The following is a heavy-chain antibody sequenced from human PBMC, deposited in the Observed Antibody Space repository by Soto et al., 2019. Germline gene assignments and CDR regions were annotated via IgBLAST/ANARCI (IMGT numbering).Heavy chain of an antibody. V-gene: IGHV3-30*18. CDR3: AKGPHDYGDSIDY. D-gene: IGHD4-17*01. Sequence: QVQLVESGGGVVQPGRSLRLSCAASGLTFSSYGMHWVRQAPGKGLEWVAVISYDGSNKYYADSVKGRFTISRDNSKNTLYLQMNSLRAEDTAVYYCAKGPHDYGDSIDYWGQGTLVTVSS. J-gene: IGHJ4*02. CDR1: GLTFSSYG. CDR2: ISYDGSNK.